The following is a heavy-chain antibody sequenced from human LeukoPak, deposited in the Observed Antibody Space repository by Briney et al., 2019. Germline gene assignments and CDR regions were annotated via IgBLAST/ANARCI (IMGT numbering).Heavy chain of an antibody. CDR2: ISSGSTTI. Sequence: GGSLRLSCAASGFTFSSYSMNWVRQAPGKGLEWGSYISSGSTTIYYADSVKGRFTISRDNVNNSLYLQMNSLRAEDTAVYYCARTLYGNYPSEYFQHWGQGTLATVSS. CDR3: ARTLYGNYPSEYFQH. J-gene: IGHJ1*01. V-gene: IGHV3-48*01. CDR1: GFTFSSYS. D-gene: IGHD4-11*01.